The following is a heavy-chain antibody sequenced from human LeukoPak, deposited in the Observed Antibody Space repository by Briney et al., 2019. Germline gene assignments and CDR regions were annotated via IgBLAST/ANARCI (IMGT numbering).Heavy chain of an antibody. CDR3: AKAYGYCITTSCSHEEFDY. CDR2: ISYDGSNK. CDR1: GFTFSSYA. Sequence: GGSLRLSCEASGFTFSSYAMNWVRQAPGKGLEWVAVISYDGSNKYYADSVKGRFAISRDNSKNTLYLQMNSLRAEDTAVYYCAKAYGYCITTSCSHEEFDYWGQGTLVTVSS. D-gene: IGHD2-2*01. V-gene: IGHV3-30*18. J-gene: IGHJ4*02.